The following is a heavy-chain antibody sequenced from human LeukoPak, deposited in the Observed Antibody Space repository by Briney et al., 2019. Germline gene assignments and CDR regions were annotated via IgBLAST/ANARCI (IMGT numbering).Heavy chain of an antibody. CDR1: GGSISSYY. D-gene: IGHD3-16*01. CDR3: ARAYGGWFDP. V-gene: IGHV4-59*01. Sequence: PSETLSLTCTVSGGSISSYYWSWIRQPPGKGLEWIGYIYYSGSTNYNPSLKSRVTISVDTSKNQFSLKLSSVTAADTAVYYCARAYGGWFDPWGQGTLVTVSS. J-gene: IGHJ5*02. CDR2: IYYSGST.